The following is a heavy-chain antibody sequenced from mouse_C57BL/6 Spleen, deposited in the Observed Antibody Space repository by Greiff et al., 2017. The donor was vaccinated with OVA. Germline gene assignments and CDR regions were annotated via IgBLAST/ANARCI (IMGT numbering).Heavy chain of an antibody. Sequence: QVQLQQPGAELVKPGASVKLSCKASGYTFTSYWMHWVKQSPGQGLEWIGMIHPNSGSTNYNEKFKSKATLTVDKSSSTAYMQLSSLTSEDSAVYYCAKKAYGSTHWYFDVWGTGTTVTVSS. J-gene: IGHJ1*03. CDR1: GYTFTSYW. V-gene: IGHV1-64*01. CDR2: IHPNSGST. D-gene: IGHD1-1*01. CDR3: AKKAYGSTHWYFDV.